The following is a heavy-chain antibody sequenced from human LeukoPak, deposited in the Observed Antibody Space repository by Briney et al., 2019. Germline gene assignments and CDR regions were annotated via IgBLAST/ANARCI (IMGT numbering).Heavy chain of an antibody. J-gene: IGHJ6*03. V-gene: IGHV4-38-2*02. D-gene: IGHD2-2*01. CDR3: ARALGYCSSTSCYYYMDV. CDR1: GYSISSGYY. CDR2: IYYSGST. Sequence: PSETLSLTCTLSGYSISSGYYWGWIRQPPGKGLEWIGSIYYSGSTYYNPSLKSRVTISVDTSKNQFSLKLSSVTAADTAVYYCARALGYCSSTSCYYYMDVWGKGTTVTVSS.